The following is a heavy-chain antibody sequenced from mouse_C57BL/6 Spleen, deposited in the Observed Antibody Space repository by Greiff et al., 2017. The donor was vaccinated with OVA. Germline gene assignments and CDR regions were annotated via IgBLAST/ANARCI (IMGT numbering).Heavy chain of an antibody. J-gene: IGHJ2*01. CDR1: GYTFTSYW. Sequence: QVQLQQPGAELVRPGTSVKLSCKASGYTFTSYWMHWVKQRPGQGLEWIGVIDPSDSYTNYNQKFKGKATLTVDTSSSTAYMQLSSLTSEDSAVSYCATSPATDYWGQGTTLPVSS. CDR3: ATSPATDY. D-gene: IGHD3-1*01. CDR2: IDPSDSYT. V-gene: IGHV1-59*01.